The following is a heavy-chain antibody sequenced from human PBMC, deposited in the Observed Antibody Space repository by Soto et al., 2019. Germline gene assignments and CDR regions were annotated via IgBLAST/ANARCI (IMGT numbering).Heavy chain of an antibody. V-gene: IGHV3-48*02. CDR1: GFTFSGYS. Sequence: LRLSCKASGFTFSGYSMDWVRQAPGKGLEWIAYISGGGVPVYYADSVKGRFTISRDNAKNSLYLQLNHLRDEDTAIYYCARGRANYYFDFWGQGALVTVSS. CDR3: ARGRANYYFDF. D-gene: IGHD1-1*01. CDR2: ISGGGVPV. J-gene: IGHJ4*02.